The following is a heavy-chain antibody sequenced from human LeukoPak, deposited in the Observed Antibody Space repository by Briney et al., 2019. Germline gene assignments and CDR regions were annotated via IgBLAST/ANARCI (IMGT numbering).Heavy chain of an antibody. Sequence: GASVKVSCKASGYTFTNYGITWVRQAPGQGLEWMGWITDYNGNTNYAQKLQGRVTMTTDTSTSTAYMELRSLRSDDTAVYYCARDDYSNYIMDVWGQGTTVTVSS. D-gene: IGHD4-11*01. J-gene: IGHJ6*02. CDR1: GYTFTNYG. CDR2: ITDYNGNT. CDR3: ARDDYSNYIMDV. V-gene: IGHV1-18*01.